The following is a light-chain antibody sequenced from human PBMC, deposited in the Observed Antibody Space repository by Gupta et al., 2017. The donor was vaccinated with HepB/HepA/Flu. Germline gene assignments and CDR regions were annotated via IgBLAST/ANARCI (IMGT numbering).Light chain of an antibody. J-gene: IGKJ1*01. V-gene: IGKV1-17*01. CDR2: GSY. CDR1: QDIGND. CDR3: RQHNTYPWT. Sequence: DIQMTQSPSSLSAFVGDRIAITCRASQDIGNDLGWYQQKPGKAPKRLIYGSYTLRSGVPSRFSGSGSGTEFTLTINSLRPEDFATYYCRQHNTYPWTFSPGTKVEIK.